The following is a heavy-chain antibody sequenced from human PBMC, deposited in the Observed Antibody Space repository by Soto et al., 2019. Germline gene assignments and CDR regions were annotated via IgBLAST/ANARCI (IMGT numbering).Heavy chain of an antibody. V-gene: IGHV3-66*01. CDR2: IYSGGST. Sequence: GGSLRLSCVASGFTVSSNYMSWVRQAPGKGLEWVSVIYSGGSTYYADSVKGRFTISRDNSKNTLYLQMNSLRAEDTAVYYCARGVAGPLHWFDPWGQGTLVTVSS. CDR3: ARGVAGPLHWFDP. D-gene: IGHD6-19*01. J-gene: IGHJ5*02. CDR1: GFTVSSNY.